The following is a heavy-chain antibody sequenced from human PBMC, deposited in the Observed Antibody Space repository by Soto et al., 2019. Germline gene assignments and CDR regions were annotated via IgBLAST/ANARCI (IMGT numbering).Heavy chain of an antibody. CDR1: GFTFSSYA. V-gene: IGHV3-23*01. Sequence: EVQLLESGGGLVQPGGSLRLSCAASGFTFSSYAMSWVRQAPGKGLEWVSAISGSGGSTYYADSVKGRFTISRDNSKNTLYLQMNSLRAEDTAVYYCAKDAVLWSGYYWAVQGEYYFDYWGQGTLVTVSS. CDR3: AKDAVLWSGYYWAVQGEYYFDY. D-gene: IGHD3-3*01. CDR2: ISGSGGST. J-gene: IGHJ4*02.